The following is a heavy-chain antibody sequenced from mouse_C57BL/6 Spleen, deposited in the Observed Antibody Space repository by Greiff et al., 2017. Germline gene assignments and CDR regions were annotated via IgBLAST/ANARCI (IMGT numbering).Heavy chain of an antibody. Sequence: EVQLQQSGPVLVKPGASVKMSCKASGYTFTDYYMNWVKQSHGKSLEWIGVINPYNGGTSYNQKFKGKATLTVDKSSSTAYMELNSLTSEDSAVYYGARGGSSAYAMDYWGQGTSVTVSS. CDR1: GYTFTDYY. D-gene: IGHD1-1*01. CDR2: INPYNGGT. J-gene: IGHJ4*01. CDR3: ARGGSSAYAMDY. V-gene: IGHV1-19*01.